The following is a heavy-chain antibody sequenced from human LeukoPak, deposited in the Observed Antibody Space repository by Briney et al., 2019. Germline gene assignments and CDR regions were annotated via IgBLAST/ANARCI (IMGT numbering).Heavy chain of an antibody. CDR2: INHSGST. CDR1: GGSFSVYY. V-gene: IGHV4-34*01. CDR3: ARIVAGY. D-gene: IGHD1-26*01. Sequence: SETLSLICAVYGGSFSVYYWSWIRQPPGKGLEWIGEINHSGSTNYNPSLKSRVTISVDTSKNQFSLKLSSVTAADTAVYYCARIVAGYWGQGTLVTVSS. J-gene: IGHJ4*02.